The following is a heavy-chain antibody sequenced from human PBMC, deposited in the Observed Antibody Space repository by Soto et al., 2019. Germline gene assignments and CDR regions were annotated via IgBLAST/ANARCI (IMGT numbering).Heavy chain of an antibody. V-gene: IGHV4-34*01. J-gene: IGHJ5*02. CDR3: ARVKVRGWVGPRYNWFDP. CDR1: GGSFSGYY. Sequence: PSETLSLTCAVYGGSFSGYYWSWIRQPPGKGLEWIGEINHSGSTNYNPSLKSRVTISVDTSKNQFSLKLSSVTAADTAVYYCARVKVRGWVGPRYNWFDPWGQGTLVTVSS. D-gene: IGHD3-10*01. CDR2: INHSGST.